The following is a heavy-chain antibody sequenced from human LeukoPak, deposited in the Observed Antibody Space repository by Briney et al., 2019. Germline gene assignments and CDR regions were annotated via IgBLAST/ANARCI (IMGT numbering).Heavy chain of an antibody. Sequence: SETLSLTCTVSGGSISSGSYYWSWIRQPAGKGLEWIGRIYTSGSTNYNPSLKSRVTISVDTSKSQFSLKLSSVTAADTAVYYCAREVLRYFDWLRVNWFDPWGQGTLVTVSS. D-gene: IGHD3-9*01. V-gene: IGHV4-61*02. CDR2: IYTSGST. CDR3: AREVLRYFDWLRVNWFDP. CDR1: GGSISSGSYY. J-gene: IGHJ5*02.